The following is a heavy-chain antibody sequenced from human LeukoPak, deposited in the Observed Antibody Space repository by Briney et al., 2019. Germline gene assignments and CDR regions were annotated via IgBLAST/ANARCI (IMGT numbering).Heavy chain of an antibody. CDR3: ARDRYGVRSGSCDY. J-gene: IGHJ4*02. V-gene: IGHV1-69*13. D-gene: IGHD1-26*01. CDR1: GGTFSSYA. Sequence: SVKVSCKASGGTFSSYAISWARQAPGQGLEWMGGIIPIFGTANYAQKFQGRVTITADESTSTAYMELSSLRSEDTAVYYCARDRYGVRSGSCDYWGQGTLVTVSS. CDR2: IIPIFGTA.